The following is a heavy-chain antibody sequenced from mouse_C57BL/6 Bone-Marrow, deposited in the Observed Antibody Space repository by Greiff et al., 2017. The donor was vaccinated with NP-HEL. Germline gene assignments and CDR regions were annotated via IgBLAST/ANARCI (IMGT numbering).Heavy chain of an antibody. Sequence: VQLQQSGPELVKPGASVKMSCKASGYTFTDYNMHWVKQSHGKSLEWIGYINPNNGGTSYNQKFKGKATLTVNKSSRTASMELRSLTSEDSAVYYCARLLWLRRKDWYFDGWGTGTTGTVSS. V-gene: IGHV1-22*01. CDR3: ARLLWLRRKDWYFDG. D-gene: IGHD2-2*01. CDR1: GYTFTDYN. CDR2: INPNNGGT. J-gene: IGHJ1*03.